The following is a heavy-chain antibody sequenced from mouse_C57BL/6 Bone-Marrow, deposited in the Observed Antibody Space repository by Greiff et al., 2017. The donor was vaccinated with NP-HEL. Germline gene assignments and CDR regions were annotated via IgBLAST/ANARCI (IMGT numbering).Heavy chain of an antibody. D-gene: IGHD4-1*01. CDR2: INPGDGDT. Sequence: VQLLQSGAELVKPGASLKISCKASGYAFTSYWMNWVNQRPGKGLEWIGHINPGDGDTNYNAKFKCKATLTADNSSSIDYMQLSSVTSEDAAVYFSAKDWKYFDYEGQGTTLTVSA. CDR3: AKDWKYFDY. V-gene: IGHV1-80*01. J-gene: IGHJ2*01. CDR1: GYAFTSYW.